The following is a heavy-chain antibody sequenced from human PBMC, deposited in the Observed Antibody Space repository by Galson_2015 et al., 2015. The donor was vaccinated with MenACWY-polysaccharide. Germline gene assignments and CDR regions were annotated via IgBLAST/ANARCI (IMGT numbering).Heavy chain of an antibody. CDR3: AGIPGTETSFGWFDP. CDR2: MFHSGGG. D-gene: IGHD4-17*01. Sequence: TLSLTCAVSGVSISRGSHHWSWFRQYPGKSLQWIAYMFHSGGGNHNPSLRSRVTISLDKPRNQFSLNLSSVTAADTAVYFGAGIPGTETSFGWFDPWGQGTLVTVSS. J-gene: IGHJ5*02. CDR1: GVSISRGSHH. V-gene: IGHV4-31*11.